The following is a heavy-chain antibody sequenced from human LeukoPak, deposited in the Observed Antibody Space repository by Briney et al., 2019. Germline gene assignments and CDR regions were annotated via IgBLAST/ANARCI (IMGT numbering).Heavy chain of an antibody. D-gene: IGHD6-13*01. V-gene: IGHV4-34*01. CDR1: GGSFSGYY. J-gene: IGHJ1*01. Sequence: SETLSLTCAVYGGSFSGYYWSWIRQPSGKGLEWIGEINHSGSTNYNPSLKSRVTISVDTSKNQFSLKLSSVTAADTAVYYCARAGIAAAGTIRGVKYFQHWGQGTLVTVSS. CDR3: ARAGIAAAGTIRGVKYFQH. CDR2: INHSGST.